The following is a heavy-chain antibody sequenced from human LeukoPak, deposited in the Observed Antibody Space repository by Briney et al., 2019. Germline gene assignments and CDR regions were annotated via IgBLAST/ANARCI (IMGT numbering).Heavy chain of an antibody. CDR2: IKQDESEK. Sequence: GGSLRPSCAASGFTFSSYWMSWVRQAPGKGLEWVANIKQDESEKYYVDSVKGRFTISRDNAKNSLYLQMNSLRAEDTAVYYCARDRGLNWFDPWGQGTLVTVSS. V-gene: IGHV3-7*01. D-gene: IGHD5-12*01. CDR3: ARDRGLNWFDP. CDR1: GFTFSSYW. J-gene: IGHJ5*02.